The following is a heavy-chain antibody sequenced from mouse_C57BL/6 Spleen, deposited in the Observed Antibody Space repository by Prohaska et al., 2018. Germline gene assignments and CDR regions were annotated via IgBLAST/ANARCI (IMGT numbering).Heavy chain of an antibody. J-gene: IGHJ3*01. Sequence: DVQLQESGPGLVKPSQSLSLTCSVTGYSITSGYYWNWIRQFPGNKLEWMGYISYDGSNNYNPSRKNRISITRDTSKNQFVLKLNSVTTEDTATYYCARDGGVRAGFDYWGQGTLVTVSA. CDR3: ARDGGVRAGFDY. CDR1: GYSITSGYY. D-gene: IGHD5-1*01. CDR2: ISYDGSN. V-gene: IGHV3-6*01.